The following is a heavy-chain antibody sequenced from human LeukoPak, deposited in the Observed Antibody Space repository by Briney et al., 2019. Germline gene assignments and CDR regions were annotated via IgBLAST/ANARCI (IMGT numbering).Heavy chain of an antibody. CDR1: GFTFSRYS. D-gene: IGHD6-19*01. V-gene: IGHV3-48*01. CDR2: ISSSSSTI. CDR3: ARDRITVAATETSFDY. J-gene: IGHJ4*02. Sequence: GGSLRLSCAASGFTFSRYSMNWVRQAPGKGLEWVSYISSSSSTIYYADSVKGRFTISRDNAKNSLFLQMNSLRAEDTAVYYCARDRITVAATETSFDYWGQGTLVTVSS.